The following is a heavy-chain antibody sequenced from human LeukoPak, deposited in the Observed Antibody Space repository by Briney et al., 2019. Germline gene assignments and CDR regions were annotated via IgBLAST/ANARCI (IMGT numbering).Heavy chain of an antibody. CDR3: AGRITIFGGKSPFDY. V-gene: IGHV4-34*01. Sequence: SETLSLTCAVYGGSFSGYYWSWIRQPPGKGLEWIGEINHSGSTNYNPSLKSRVTISVDTSKNQFSLKLSSVTAADTAVYYCAGRITIFGGKSPFDYWGQGTLVTVSS. CDR1: GGSFSGYY. CDR2: INHSGST. D-gene: IGHD3-3*01. J-gene: IGHJ4*02.